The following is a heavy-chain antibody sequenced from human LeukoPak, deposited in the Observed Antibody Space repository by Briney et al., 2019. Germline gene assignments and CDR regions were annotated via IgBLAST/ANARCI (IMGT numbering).Heavy chain of an antibody. V-gene: IGHV3-21*01. J-gene: IGHJ6*03. CDR3: ARDPYSGAYYEGYYYYYMDV. CDR1: GFTFSSYS. CDR2: ITSSSSYK. D-gene: IGHD1-26*01. Sequence: GGSLRLSCAASGFTFSSYSMNWVRQAPGKGLEWVSSITSSSSYKFYADSVKGRFTISRDNAKNSLYLQMNSLRAEDTAVYYCARDPYSGAYYEGYYYYYMDVWGKGTTVTVSS.